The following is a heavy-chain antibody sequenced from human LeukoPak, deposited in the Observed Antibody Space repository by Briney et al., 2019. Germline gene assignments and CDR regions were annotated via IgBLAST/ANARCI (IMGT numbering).Heavy chain of an antibody. V-gene: IGHV1-18*01. CDR1: GYTFTSYG. Sequence: ASVKVSCKASGYTFTSYGISWVRQAPGQGLEWMGWISAYNGNTNYAQKLQGRVTMTEDTSTDTAYMELSSLRSEDTAAYYCATERLRGEGALFDYWGQGTLVTVSS. D-gene: IGHD1-26*01. CDR2: ISAYNGNT. J-gene: IGHJ4*02. CDR3: ATERLRGEGALFDY.